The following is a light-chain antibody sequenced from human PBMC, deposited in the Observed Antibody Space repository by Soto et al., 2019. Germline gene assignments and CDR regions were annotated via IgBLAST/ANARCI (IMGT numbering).Light chain of an antibody. CDR2: GAS. Sequence: EIVLTQSPGTLSLSPGERATLSCRASQSVSSSYLAWYQQKPGQAPRLLIHGASSRATGIPDRFSGSGSGTDFTLTFSRLEPEDFAVYYCQQYGSPPLFTFGPGTKVAIK. CDR1: QSVSSSY. CDR3: QQYGSPPLFT. J-gene: IGKJ3*01. V-gene: IGKV3-20*01.